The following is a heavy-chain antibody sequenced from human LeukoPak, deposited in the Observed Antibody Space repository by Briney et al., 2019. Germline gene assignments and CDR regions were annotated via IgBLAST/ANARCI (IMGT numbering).Heavy chain of an antibody. CDR2: IKQDGSE. D-gene: IGHD3-22*01. V-gene: IGHV3-7*01. J-gene: IGHJ5*01. CDR1: GFTFSSYW. Sequence: GGSLRLSCAASGFTFSSYWMSWVRQAPGKGLEWVAHIKQDGSEYYVDSVKGRFTISRDNAKNSLSLQMNSLRAEDTAVYYCVKDSGYYDTSGKGWFAFWGQGTLVTVSS. CDR3: VKDSGYYDTSGKGWFAF.